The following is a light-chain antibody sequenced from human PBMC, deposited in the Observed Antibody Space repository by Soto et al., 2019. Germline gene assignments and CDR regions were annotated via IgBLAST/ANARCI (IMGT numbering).Light chain of an antibody. V-gene: IGLV2-14*01. CDR2: EVS. Sequence: QSVLTQPPSASGSPGQSVTISCTGTSSDVGNYNYVSWYQQHPGKAPKLMIYEVSNRPSGISNRFSGSKSGNTASLTISGLQAEDESDYYCSSYTSDSVLFGGGTKLTVL. CDR1: SSDVGNYNY. J-gene: IGLJ2*01. CDR3: SSYTSDSVL.